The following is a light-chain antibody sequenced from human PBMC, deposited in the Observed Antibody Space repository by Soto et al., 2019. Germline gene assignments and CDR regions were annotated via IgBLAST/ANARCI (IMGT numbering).Light chain of an antibody. CDR1: QSVGSN. V-gene: IGKV3-20*01. CDR3: QQYGSSLFT. Sequence: EIVMTQSAATLSVSPGERATLSCRPSQSVGSNLAWYQQKPGQAPRLLIYGASTRASGVPERFSGGGSGTDFTLTITRLEPEDFAVYYCQQYGSSLFTFGPGTKVDIK. J-gene: IGKJ3*01. CDR2: GAS.